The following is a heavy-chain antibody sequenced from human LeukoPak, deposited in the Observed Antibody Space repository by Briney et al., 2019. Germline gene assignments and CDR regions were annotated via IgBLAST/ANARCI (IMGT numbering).Heavy chain of an antibody. V-gene: IGHV3-21*01. J-gene: IGHJ3*02. CDR3: AREASEAFDI. CDR2: IGSSTKSI. D-gene: IGHD6-6*01. Sequence: GGSLTLSCAASGFAFSSYSMNWVRQAPGRGLEWVSSIGSSTKSIYYADSVKGRSIISRDNAKNSLYLQMNSLRAEDTAVNYCAREASEAFDIWGQGTTVTVSS. CDR1: GFAFSSYS.